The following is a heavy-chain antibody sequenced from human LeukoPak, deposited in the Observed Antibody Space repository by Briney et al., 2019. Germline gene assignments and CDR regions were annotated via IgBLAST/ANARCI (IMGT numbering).Heavy chain of an antibody. V-gene: IGHV4-39*07. D-gene: IGHD4-17*01. J-gene: IGHJ3*02. CDR2: IYYSGSN. Sequence: PSETLSLTCTVSGGSISSSGYYWGWIRQTPGKGLEWIGSIYYSGSNYHNPSLKSRVSMSVDTSKNQFSLKLSSVTAADTAVYYCARGPHWVTGDYDAFDIWGQGTMVTVSS. CDR3: ARGPHWVTGDYDAFDI. CDR1: GGSISSSGYY.